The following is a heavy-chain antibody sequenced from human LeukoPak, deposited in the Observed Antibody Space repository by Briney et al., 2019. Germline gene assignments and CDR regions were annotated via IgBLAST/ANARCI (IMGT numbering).Heavy chain of an antibody. J-gene: IGHJ4*02. Sequence: GGSLRLSCAASGFTFSSYAMSWVRQAPGKGLEWVSAISGSGGSTYYADSVKGRFTISRDNSKNTLYLQMNSLRAEDTAVYYCAKDWGYDFWSGYYRGGFDYWGQGTLVTVSS. CDR3: AKDWGYDFWSGYYRGGFDY. CDR1: GFTFSSYA. CDR2: ISGSGGST. V-gene: IGHV3-23*01. D-gene: IGHD3-3*01.